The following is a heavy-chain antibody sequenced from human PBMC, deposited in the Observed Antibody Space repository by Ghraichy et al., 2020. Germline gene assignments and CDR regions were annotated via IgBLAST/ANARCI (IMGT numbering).Heavy chain of an antibody. CDR2: FGISVSDT. Sequence: GGSLRLSCAASGLTFSNYAMSWVRQAPGEGLEWVSTFGISVSDTYYAASVRGRFTISRDNSKNTLYLQMSSLRVDDTAVYFCVRSDTVLAGTESLDIWGQGTMVTVSS. CDR3: VRSDTVLAGTESLDI. J-gene: IGHJ3*02. D-gene: IGHD2-8*02. CDR1: GLTFSNYA. V-gene: IGHV3-23*01.